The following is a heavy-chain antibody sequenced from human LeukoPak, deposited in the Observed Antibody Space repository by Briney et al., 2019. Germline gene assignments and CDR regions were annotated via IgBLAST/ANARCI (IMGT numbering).Heavy chain of an antibody. J-gene: IGHJ4*02. CDR3: VRNLAVAGTCFDS. Sequence: AGGSLRLSCAASGFTFSSFAMTWVRQAPGTGLEWVANIKQDGSDRNYVTSVRGRFTISRDNAESSLYLQMNSLRVEDTAVYYCVRNLAVAGTCFDSWGQGTLVTVSS. CDR2: IKQDGSDR. CDR1: GFTFSSFA. D-gene: IGHD6-19*01. V-gene: IGHV3-7*03.